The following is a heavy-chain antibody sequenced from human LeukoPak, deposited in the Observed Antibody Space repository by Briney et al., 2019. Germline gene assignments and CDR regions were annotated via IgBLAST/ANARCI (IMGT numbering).Heavy chain of an antibody. CDR3: ARDPRFLEWSPRANYYYYGMDV. V-gene: IGHV1-18*01. CDR1: GYTFTSYV. Sequence: ASVKVSCKASGYTFTSYVISWVRTAPGQGLAWMGWISAYNGNTNYAQKLQGRVTMTTDTSTSTAYMELRSLRSDDTAVYYCARDPRFLEWSPRANYYYYGMDVWGQGTTVTVSS. D-gene: IGHD3-3*01. J-gene: IGHJ6*02. CDR2: ISAYNGNT.